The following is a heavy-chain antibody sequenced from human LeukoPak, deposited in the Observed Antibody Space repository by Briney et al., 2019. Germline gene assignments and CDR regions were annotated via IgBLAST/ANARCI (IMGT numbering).Heavy chain of an antibody. CDR1: GGSFSGYY. CDR3: AHNPRWGRSDI. J-gene: IGHJ3*02. D-gene: IGHD3-16*01. CDR2: INHSGST. Sequence: PSETLSPTRAVYGGSFSGYYWSWIRQPPGKGLEWIGEINHSGSTNYNPSLKSRVTISVDTSKNQFSLKLSSVTAADTAVYYCAHNPRWGRSDIWGQGTMVTVSS. V-gene: IGHV4-34*01.